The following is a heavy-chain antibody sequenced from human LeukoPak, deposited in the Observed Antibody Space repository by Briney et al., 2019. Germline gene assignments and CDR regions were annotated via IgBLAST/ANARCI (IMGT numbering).Heavy chain of an antibody. CDR3: ASCCYYDSSGYYYTHFDY. J-gene: IGHJ4*02. CDR1: GYTFTSYG. Sequence: GASVKVSCKASGYTFTSYGISWVRQAPRQGLEWVGWISAYNGNTNYAQKLQGRVTMTTDTSTSTAYMELRSLRSDDTAVYYCASCCYYDSSGYYYTHFDYWGQGTLVTVSS. V-gene: IGHV1-18*01. D-gene: IGHD3-22*01. CDR2: ISAYNGNT.